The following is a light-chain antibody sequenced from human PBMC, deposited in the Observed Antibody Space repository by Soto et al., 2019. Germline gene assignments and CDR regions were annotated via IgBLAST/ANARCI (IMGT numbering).Light chain of an antibody. CDR2: DAS. CDR3: QQYGRSPGLLT. J-gene: IGKJ3*01. V-gene: IGKV3-20*01. CDR1: QSVTNSY. Sequence: EIVLTQSPGTLSLSPGERVTLSCRASQSVTNSYLAWYQQKPGQAPRLLIYDASTRATGIPDRFSGSGSGTDFTLTISGLEPEDFAVYYCQQYGRSPGLLTFGPGTKVDIK.